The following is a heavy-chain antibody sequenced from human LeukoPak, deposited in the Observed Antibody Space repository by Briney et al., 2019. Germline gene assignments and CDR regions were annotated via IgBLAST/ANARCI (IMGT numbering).Heavy chain of an antibody. CDR1: GGSFSGYY. D-gene: IGHD3-9*01. Sequence: SETLSLTCAVYGGSFSGYYWSWIRQPPGKGLEWIGEINHSGSTNYNPSLKSRVTISVDTSKNQFSLKLSSVTAADTAVYYCARVPLEDILTGYANWFDPWGQGTLVTVFS. CDR3: ARVPLEDILTGYANWFDP. J-gene: IGHJ5*02. V-gene: IGHV4-34*01. CDR2: INHSGST.